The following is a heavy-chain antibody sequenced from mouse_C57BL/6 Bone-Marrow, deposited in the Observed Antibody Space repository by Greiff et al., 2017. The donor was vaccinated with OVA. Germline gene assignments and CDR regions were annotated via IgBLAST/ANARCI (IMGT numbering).Heavy chain of an antibody. J-gene: IGHJ2*01. V-gene: IGHV1-69*01. CDR2: IDTSDSYT. CDR1: GYTFTSYW. D-gene: IGHD1-1*01. CDR3: ARGDGSSRFGY. Sequence: QVQLQQPGAELVMPAASVKLTCKASGYTFTSYWMHWVKQRPGQGLEWIGEIDTSDSYTNYNQKFKGKSTLTADKSSRTAYMQRSSLTSEDSAVYYCARGDGSSRFGYWGQGTTHTVSS.